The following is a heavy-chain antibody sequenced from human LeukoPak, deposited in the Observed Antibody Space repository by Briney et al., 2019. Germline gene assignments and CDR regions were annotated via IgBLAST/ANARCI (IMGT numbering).Heavy chain of an antibody. CDR2: INPNRGGT. CDR3: ARDHCSGGSCYSGFGWFDP. J-gene: IGHJ5*02. CDR1: GYTSTGYY. V-gene: IGHV1-2*02. Sequence: GGSLNVSCKASGYTSTGYYMHWVRQAPGQGLECIGWINPNRGGTDYAQNVQGRVTMTRDTSISTAYMELSRLSSDDTAVYYCARDHCSGGSCYSGFGWFDPWGQGTLVTVSS. D-gene: IGHD2-15*01.